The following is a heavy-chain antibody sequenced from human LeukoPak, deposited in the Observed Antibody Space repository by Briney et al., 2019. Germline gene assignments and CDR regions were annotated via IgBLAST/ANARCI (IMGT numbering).Heavy chain of an antibody. Sequence: SETLSLTCTVSGGSISSGSDYWRWIRQPAGKGLEWIGRIYTSGSTNYNPSLKSRVTISVDTSKNQFSLKLSSVTAADTAVYYCARESRVRRYFDYWDQGTLVTVSS. CDR3: ARESRVRRYFDY. D-gene: IGHD3-10*01. CDR2: IYTSGST. CDR1: GGSISSGSDY. V-gene: IGHV4-61*02. J-gene: IGHJ4*02.